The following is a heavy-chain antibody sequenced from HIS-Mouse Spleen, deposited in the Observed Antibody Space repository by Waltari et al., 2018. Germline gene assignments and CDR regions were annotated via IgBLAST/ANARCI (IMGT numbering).Heavy chain of an antibody. CDR3: ARHYYYGSGSYYFDY. CDR1: GFTVSSNY. V-gene: IGHV3-53*02. J-gene: IGHJ4*02. CDR2: IDSGGST. D-gene: IGHD3-10*01. Sequence: EVQLVETGGGLIQPGGSLRLSCAASGFTVSSNYMSWVLKAPGKGVRCGSVIDSGGSTYYADSVKGRFTISRDNSKNTLYLQMNSLRAEDTAVYYCARHYYYGSGSYYFDYWGQGTLVTVSS.